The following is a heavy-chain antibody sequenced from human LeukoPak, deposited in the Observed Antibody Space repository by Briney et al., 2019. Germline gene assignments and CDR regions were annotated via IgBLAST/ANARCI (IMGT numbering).Heavy chain of an antibody. V-gene: IGHV3-21*01. CDR3: ARVLETDCRGGSCYSGLDY. J-gene: IGHJ4*02. D-gene: IGHD2-15*01. CDR1: GFTFSSYN. Sequence: GGSLRLSCAASGFTFSSYNMNWVRQAPGRGLEWVSSISRTGSYIYYADSVRGRFTISRDNAQNSLYLQMNSLRVEDTAVYYCARVLETDCRGGSCYSGLDYWGQGTLVTVSS. CDR2: ISRTGSYI.